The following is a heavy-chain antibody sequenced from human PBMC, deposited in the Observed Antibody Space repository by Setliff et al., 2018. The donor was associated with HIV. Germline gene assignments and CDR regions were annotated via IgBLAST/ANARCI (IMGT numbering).Heavy chain of an antibody. CDR3: AYSMITFGGVFNWFDP. Sequence: ASVKVSCKASGYTFTSYYMHWVRQAPGQGLEWMGIINPSGGSTSYAQKFQGRVTMIRDTSTSTVYMELSSLRSEDTAVYYRAYSMITFGGVFNWFDPWGRGTLVTVSS. D-gene: IGHD3-16*01. CDR1: GYTFTSYY. J-gene: IGHJ5*02. CDR2: INPSGGST. V-gene: IGHV1-46*01.